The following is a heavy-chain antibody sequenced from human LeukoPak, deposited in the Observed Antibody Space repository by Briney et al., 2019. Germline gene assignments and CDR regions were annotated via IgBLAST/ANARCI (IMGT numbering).Heavy chain of an antibody. D-gene: IGHD6-13*01. CDR1: GFTFSSYI. J-gene: IGHJ5*02. CDR2: ISSSISYI. CDR3: ARGIAAAGTNWFDP. V-gene: IGHV3-21*01. Sequence: GGSLRLSCAASGFTFSSYIMNWVRQSPGNGLEWVSSISSSISYIYYADSVKGRFTISRDNAKNSLYLQMNSLRAEDTAVYYCARGIAAAGTNWFDPWGQGTLVTVSS.